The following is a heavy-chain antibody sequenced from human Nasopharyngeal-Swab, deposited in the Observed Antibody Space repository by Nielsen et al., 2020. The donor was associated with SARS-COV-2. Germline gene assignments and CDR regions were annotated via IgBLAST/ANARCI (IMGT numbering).Heavy chain of an antibody. CDR3: ARGYSSSWYEGEVRFDY. D-gene: IGHD6-13*01. CDR2: IYYSGST. J-gene: IGHJ4*02. V-gene: IGHV4-39*01. Sequence: RQAPGKGLEWIGNIYYSGSTYCNPSLKSRVTISVDTSKNQFSLKLSSVTAADTAVFYCARGYSSSWYEGEVRFDYWGQGTLVTVSS.